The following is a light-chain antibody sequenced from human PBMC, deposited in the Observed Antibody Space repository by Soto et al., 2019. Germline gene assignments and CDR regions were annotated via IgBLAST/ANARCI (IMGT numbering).Light chain of an antibody. Sequence: EIVLTQSPGTLSLSPGERATLSCRASQSVSISYLAWYQQKPGQAPRLLIYGASSRATGIPDRFSGSGSGTDFTLTISRLEPEDFAVYYCQQYGSSPPYTFGQGIKLEIK. CDR1: QSVSISY. J-gene: IGKJ2*01. CDR2: GAS. CDR3: QQYGSSPPYT. V-gene: IGKV3-20*01.